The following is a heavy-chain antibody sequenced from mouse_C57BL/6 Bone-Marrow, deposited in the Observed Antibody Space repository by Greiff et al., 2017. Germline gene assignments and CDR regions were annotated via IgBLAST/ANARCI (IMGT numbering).Heavy chain of an antibody. V-gene: IGHV1-54*01. CDR2: INPGSGGT. CDR1: GYAFTNYL. D-gene: IGHD4-1*01. Sequence: VQLQQSGAELVRPGTSVKVSCKASGYAFTNYLIEWVKQRPGQGLEWIGVINPGSGGTNYNEKFKGKATLTADKSSSTAYMQLSSLTSDDSAVYFCARSKNWDSWFAYWGQGTLVTVSA. J-gene: IGHJ3*01. CDR3: ARSKNWDSWFAY.